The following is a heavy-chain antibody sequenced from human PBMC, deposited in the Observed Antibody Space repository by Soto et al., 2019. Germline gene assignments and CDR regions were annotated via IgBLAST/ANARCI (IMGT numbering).Heavy chain of an antibody. V-gene: IGHV3-23*01. D-gene: IGHD5-12*01. CDR3: AKRLPIVATIPLAYYYYGMDV. CDR1: GFTFSSYA. J-gene: IGHJ6*02. CDR2: ISGSGGST. Sequence: EVQLLESGGGLVQPGGSLRLSCAASGFTFSSYAMSWVRQAPGKGLEWVSAISGSGGSTYYADSVKGRFTISRDNSKNTLYLQMNSLRAEDTAVYYCAKRLPIVATIPLAYYYYGMDVWGQGTTVTVSS.